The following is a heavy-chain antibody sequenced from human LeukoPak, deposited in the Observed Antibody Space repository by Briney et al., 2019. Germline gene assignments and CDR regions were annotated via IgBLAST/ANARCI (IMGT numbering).Heavy chain of an antibody. Sequence: PGGSLRLSCAASGFTFSDYYMSWIGQAPGKGLEWVSYISSSDSTIYYADSVKGRFTISRDNAKNSLYLQMNSLRAEDTAVYYCARDAYGSGSSYMDVWGKGTTVTVSS. CDR1: GFTFSDYY. D-gene: IGHD3-10*01. V-gene: IGHV3-11*04. CDR3: ARDAYGSGSSYMDV. CDR2: ISSSDSTI. J-gene: IGHJ6*03.